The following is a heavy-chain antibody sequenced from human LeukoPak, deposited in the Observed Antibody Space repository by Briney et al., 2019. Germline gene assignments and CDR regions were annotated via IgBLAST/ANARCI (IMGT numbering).Heavy chain of an antibody. CDR1: GLTVSSNH. Sequence: PGGSLRLSCAASGLTVSSNHMSWVRQAPGKGLEWLSVLYSHGRTDCADSVKGRFTISRDNSRNTLYLQMNSLRAEDTAVYYCAAGGTYYYNSSGYLYEPWGQGTLVTVSS. CDR3: AAGGTYYYNSSGYLYEP. D-gene: IGHD3-22*01. CDR2: LYSHGRT. J-gene: IGHJ5*02. V-gene: IGHV3-53*01.